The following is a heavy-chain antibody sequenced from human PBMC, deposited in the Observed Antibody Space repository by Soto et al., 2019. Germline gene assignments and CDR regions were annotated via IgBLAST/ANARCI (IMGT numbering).Heavy chain of an antibody. J-gene: IGHJ6*02. Sequence: QVQLQESGPGLVKPSQTLSLTCTVSGGSISSGGYYWSWIRQHPGKGLEWIGYIYYSGSTYYNPSLKRRVTISVDTSKNQFSLKLTSVTAADTAVYYCARGITMFRGVNYYYYYGMDVWGQGTTVTVSS. CDR2: IYYSGST. CDR3: ARGITMFRGVNYYYYYGMDV. CDR1: GGSISSGGYY. D-gene: IGHD3-10*01. V-gene: IGHV4-31*03.